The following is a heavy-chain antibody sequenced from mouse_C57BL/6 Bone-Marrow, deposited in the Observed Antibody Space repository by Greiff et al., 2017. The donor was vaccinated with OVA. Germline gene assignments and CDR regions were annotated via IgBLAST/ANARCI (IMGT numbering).Heavy chain of an antibody. J-gene: IGHJ3*01. V-gene: IGHV5-6*01. CDR3: ASFYGSSYSWFAY. CDR1: GFTFSSYG. CDR2: ISSGGSYT. D-gene: IGHD1-1*01. Sequence: EVQLQESGGDLVKPGGSLKLSCAASGFTFSSYGMSWVRQTPDKRLEWVATISSGGSYTYYPDSVKGRFTISRDNAKNTLYLQMSSLKSEDTAMYYCASFYGSSYSWFAYWGQGTLVTVSA.